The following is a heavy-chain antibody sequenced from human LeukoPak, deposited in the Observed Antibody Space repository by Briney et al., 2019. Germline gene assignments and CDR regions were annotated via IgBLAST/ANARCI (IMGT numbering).Heavy chain of an antibody. V-gene: IGHV3-30*04. J-gene: IGHJ6*03. CDR2: ISYDGSNK. CDR3: ARAPGSYHSMDV. Sequence: PGGSLRLSCAASGFTFSDYAMHWVRQAPGKGLEWVAVISYDGSNKYYADSVKGRFTISRDNSKNTLYLQMNSLRAEDTAVYYCARAPGSYHSMDVWGKGTTVTVSS. CDR1: GFTFSDYA.